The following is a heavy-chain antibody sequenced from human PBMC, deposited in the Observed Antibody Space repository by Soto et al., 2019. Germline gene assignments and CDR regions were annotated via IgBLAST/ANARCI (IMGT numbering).Heavy chain of an antibody. J-gene: IGHJ4*02. CDR3: ARGDVEDY. CDR1: GYIFTGYY. CDR2: INPDSGGT. Sequence: WASVKVSCKASGYIFTGYYIHWVRQAPGQGLQWMGWINPDSGGTKFAQRFQGRVTMARDTSITTVYMELTGLTSDDTAIYYCARGDVEDYWGQGTLVTVSS. V-gene: IGHV1-2*02.